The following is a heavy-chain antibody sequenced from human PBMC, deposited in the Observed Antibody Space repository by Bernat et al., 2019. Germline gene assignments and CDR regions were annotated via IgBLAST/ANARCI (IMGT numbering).Heavy chain of an antibody. D-gene: IGHD5-24*01. V-gene: IGHV4-59*08. Sequence: QVQLQESGPGLVKPSETLSLTCTVSGGSISSYYWSWIRQPPGKGLEWIGYIYYSGSTNYNPSLKSRVTISVDTSKNQFSLKLSSVTAADTAVYYCARRGRDGYNSLFDYWGQGTQVTVSS. J-gene: IGHJ4*02. CDR2: IYYSGST. CDR1: GGSISSYY. CDR3: ARRGRDGYNSLFDY.